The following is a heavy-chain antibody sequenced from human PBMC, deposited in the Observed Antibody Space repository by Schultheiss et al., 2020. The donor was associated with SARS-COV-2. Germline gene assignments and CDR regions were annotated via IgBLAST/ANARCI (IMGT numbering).Heavy chain of an antibody. CDR2: INHSGST. CDR1: GGSVSSYY. V-gene: IGHV4-34*01. J-gene: IGHJ5*02. Sequence: SETLSLTCTVSGGSVSSYYWSWIRQPPGKGLEWIGEINHSGSTNYNPSLKSRVTISVDTSKNQFSLKLSSVTAADTAVYYCARGGLLRWFDPWGQGTLVTVSS. CDR3: ARGGLLRWFDP. D-gene: IGHD3-10*01.